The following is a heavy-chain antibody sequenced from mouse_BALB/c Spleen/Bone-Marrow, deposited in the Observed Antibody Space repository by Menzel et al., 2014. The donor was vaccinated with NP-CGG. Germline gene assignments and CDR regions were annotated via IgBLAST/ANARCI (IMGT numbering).Heavy chain of an antibody. CDR1: GYAFTSYN. V-gene: IGHV1S135*01. J-gene: IGHJ4*01. Sequence: EVKLMESGPELVKPGASVKVSCKASGYAFTSYNMYWVKQSHGKSLEWIGYIDPYSGGTNYDQKFRGKATLTVDKSSNTAYIHLNSLTSEDSAVYFCAGELSRAMDYWGQGTSVTVSS. D-gene: IGHD2-12*01. CDR2: IDPYSGGT. CDR3: AGELSRAMDY.